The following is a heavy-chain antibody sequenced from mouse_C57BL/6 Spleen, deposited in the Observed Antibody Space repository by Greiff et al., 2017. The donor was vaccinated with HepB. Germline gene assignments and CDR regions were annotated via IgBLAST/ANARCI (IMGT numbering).Heavy chain of an antibody. Sequence: QVTLKVCGPGILQSSQTLSLTCSFSGFSLSTSGMGVSWIRQPSGKGLEWLAHIYWDDDKRYNPSLKSRLTISKDTSRNQVFLKITSVDTADTATYYCARSYYSNSLWYFDVWGTGTTVTVSS. CDR3: ARSYYSNSLWYFDV. V-gene: IGHV8-12*01. J-gene: IGHJ1*03. D-gene: IGHD2-5*01. CDR2: IYWDDDK. CDR1: GFSLSTSGMG.